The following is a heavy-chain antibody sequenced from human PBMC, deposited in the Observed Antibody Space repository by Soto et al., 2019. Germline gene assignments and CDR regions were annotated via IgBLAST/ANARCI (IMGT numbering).Heavy chain of an antibody. CDR1: GGSFSGYY. J-gene: IGHJ5*02. D-gene: IGHD3-10*01. V-gene: IGHV4-34*01. CDR2: INHSGSA. CDR3: ARGRIQGSWFDP. Sequence: SGTLSLTCAVYGGSFSGYYWSWIRQPPGKGLEWIGEINHSGSANYNPSLKSRVTISVDTSKNQFSLKLSSVTAADTAVYYCARGRIQGSWFDPWGQGTLVTVSS.